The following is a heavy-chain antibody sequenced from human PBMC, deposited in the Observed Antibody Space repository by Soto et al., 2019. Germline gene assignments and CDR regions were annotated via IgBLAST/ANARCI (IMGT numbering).Heavy chain of an antibody. D-gene: IGHD1-20*01. V-gene: IGHV3-66*01. Sequence: GGSLRLSCAASGFTVSSNYMSWVRQAPGKGLEWVSVIYSGGSTYYADSVKGRFTISRDNSKNTLYLQMNSLRAEDTAVYYCAVRFPITAFDYWGQGTLVTVSS. CDR2: IYSGGST. CDR3: AVRFPITAFDY. CDR1: GFTVSSNY. J-gene: IGHJ4*02.